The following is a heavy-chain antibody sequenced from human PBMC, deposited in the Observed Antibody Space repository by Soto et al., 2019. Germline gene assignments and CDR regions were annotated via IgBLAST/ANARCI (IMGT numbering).Heavy chain of an antibody. D-gene: IGHD3-10*01. Sequence: EVQLVESGGGLVKPGGSLRLSCAASGFTFSNAWMSWVRQAPGKGLEWVGRIKSKTDGGTTDYAAPVKGRFTISRDDSKNTLYLQMNSLKTEDTAVYYCTTDHYYGSGSYGPYGMDVWGQGTTVTVSS. V-gene: IGHV3-15*01. J-gene: IGHJ6*02. CDR3: TTDHYYGSGSYGPYGMDV. CDR1: GFTFSNAW. CDR2: IKSKTDGGTT.